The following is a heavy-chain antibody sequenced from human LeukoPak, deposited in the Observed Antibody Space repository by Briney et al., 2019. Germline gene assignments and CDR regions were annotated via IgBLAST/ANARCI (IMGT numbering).Heavy chain of an antibody. CDR1: GFTFSSYW. V-gene: IGHV3-74*01. CDR3: ASWDDILTGYLAGDY. D-gene: IGHD3-9*01. Sequence: GGSLRLSCAASGFTFSSYWMHWVRQAPGKGLVWVSRINSDGSSTSYADSVKGRFTISRDNAKNTLYLQMNSLRAEDTAVYYCASWDDILTGYLAGDYWGQGTLVTVS. J-gene: IGHJ4*02. CDR2: INSDGSST.